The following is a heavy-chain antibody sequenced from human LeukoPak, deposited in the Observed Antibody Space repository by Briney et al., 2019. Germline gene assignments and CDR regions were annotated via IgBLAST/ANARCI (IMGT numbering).Heavy chain of an antibody. J-gene: IGHJ6*02. Sequence: PGGSLRLSCAASGFTFDDYAMHWVRQAPGKGLEWVSGISWNSGSIGYADSVKGRFTISRDNAKSSLYLQMNSLRAEDTALYYCAKDTSRYGAVAGYYYYYGMDVWGQGTTVTVSS. CDR2: ISWNSGSI. CDR1: GFTFDDYA. CDR3: AKDTSRYGAVAGYYYYYGMDV. D-gene: IGHD6-19*01. V-gene: IGHV3-9*01.